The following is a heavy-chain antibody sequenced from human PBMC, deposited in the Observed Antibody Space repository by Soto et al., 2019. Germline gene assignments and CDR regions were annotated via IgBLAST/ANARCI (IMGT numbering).Heavy chain of an antibody. D-gene: IGHD6-13*01. CDR2: VRHSGIT. J-gene: IGHJ4*02. CDR3: ARGIVATVPFPSFDY. Sequence: QVQLQQWGAGLLKPSETLSLSCAVYSGSLTGYYWSWIRQPPGKGLEWIGEVRHSGITNYNPSLQGLVIVSVDTSRHQFSLTVSSVTAADTAVYYCARGIVATVPFPSFDYWGQGTLVTVSS. CDR1: SGSLTGYY. V-gene: IGHV4-34*01.